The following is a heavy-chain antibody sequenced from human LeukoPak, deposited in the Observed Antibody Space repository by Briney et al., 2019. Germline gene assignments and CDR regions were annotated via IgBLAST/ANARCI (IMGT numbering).Heavy chain of an antibody. CDR1: GGSISSSSYY. D-gene: IGHD5-18*01. J-gene: IGHJ3*02. CDR2: IYYSGST. V-gene: IGHV4-39*01. Sequence: PSETLSLTCTVSGGSISSSSYYCGWIRQPPGKGLEWIGSIYYSGSTYYNPSLKSRVTISVDTSKNQFSLKLSSVTAADTAVYYCARLSSPWIRLHDAFDIWGQGTMVTVSS. CDR3: ARLSSPWIRLHDAFDI.